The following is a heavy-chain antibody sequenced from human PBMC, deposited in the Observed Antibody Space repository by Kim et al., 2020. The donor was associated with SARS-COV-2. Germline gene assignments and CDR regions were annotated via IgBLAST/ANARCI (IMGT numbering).Heavy chain of an antibody. V-gene: IGHV4-31*03. CDR3: ARGSLASITGTSYDY. Sequence: SETLSLTCTVSGGSISSGGYYWSWIRQHPGKGLEWIGYIYYSGSTYYNPSLKSRVTISVDTSKNQFSLKLSSVTAADTAVYYCARGSLASITGTSYDYWGQGTLVTVSS. CDR1: GGSISSGGYY. D-gene: IGHD1-20*01. CDR2: IYYSGST. J-gene: IGHJ4*02.